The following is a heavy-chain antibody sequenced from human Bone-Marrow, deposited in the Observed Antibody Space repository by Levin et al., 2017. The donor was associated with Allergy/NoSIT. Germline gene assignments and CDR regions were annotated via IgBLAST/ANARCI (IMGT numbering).Heavy chain of an antibody. Sequence: PGGSLRLPCAASGFTFSSYAMSWVRQAPGKGLVWVSAISGSGGSTYYADSVKGRFTISRDNSKNTLYLQMNSLRAEDTAVYYCAKGGLTMVRGVISPPYYFDYWGQGTLVTVSS. J-gene: IGHJ4*02. CDR2: ISGSGGST. V-gene: IGHV3-23*01. CDR3: AKGGLTMVRGVISPPYYFDY. D-gene: IGHD3-10*01. CDR1: GFTFSSYA.